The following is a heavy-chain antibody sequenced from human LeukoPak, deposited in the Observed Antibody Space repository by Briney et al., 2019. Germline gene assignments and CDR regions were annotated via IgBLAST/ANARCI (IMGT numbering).Heavy chain of an antibody. CDR1: GFTFSSYA. CDR2: ISGSGGST. Sequence: GGSLRLSCAASGFTFSSYAMSWVRQAPGKGLEWVSAISGSGGSTYYADSVKGRFTISRDNSKNTLYLQMNSLRAEDTAVYYCAARSGSYSYYYYGMDVWGQGTTVTVTS. D-gene: IGHD3-10*01. J-gene: IGHJ6*02. CDR3: AARSGSYSYYYYGMDV. V-gene: IGHV3-23*01.